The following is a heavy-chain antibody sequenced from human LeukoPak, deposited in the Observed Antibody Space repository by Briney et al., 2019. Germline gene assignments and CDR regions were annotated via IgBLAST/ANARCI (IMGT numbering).Heavy chain of an antibody. J-gene: IGHJ6*03. CDR3: ARVDGYDSSYYYYMDV. CDR2: IYTSGST. Sequence: SQTLSLTCTVSGGSISSGSYYWSWIRQPAGKGLEWIGRIYTSGSTNYNPSLKSRVTISVDTSKNQFSPKLSSVTAADTAVYYCARVDGYDSSYYYYMDVWGKGTTVTVSS. CDR1: GGSISSGSYY. D-gene: IGHD5-24*01. V-gene: IGHV4-61*02.